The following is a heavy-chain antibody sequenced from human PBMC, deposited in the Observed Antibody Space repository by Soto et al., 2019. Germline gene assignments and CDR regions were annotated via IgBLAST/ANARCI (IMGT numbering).Heavy chain of an antibody. V-gene: IGHV4-39*01. J-gene: IGHJ4*02. CDR1: GASISGSYYY. Sequence: SETLSLTCAVSGASISGSYYYWAWLRQAPGKGPEWIGSVFYTGFTSYNPSLESRVSVSVDTSKSQFYLKLSAVTAADTAVYYCATSQKGYNWNYFDHWGQGALVTVSS. D-gene: IGHD1-20*01. CDR2: VFYTGFT. CDR3: ATSQKGYNWNYFDH.